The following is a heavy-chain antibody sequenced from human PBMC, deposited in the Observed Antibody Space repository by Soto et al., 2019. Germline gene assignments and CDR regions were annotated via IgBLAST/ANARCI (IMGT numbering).Heavy chain of an antibody. J-gene: IGHJ4*02. V-gene: IGHV3-48*03. CDR2: ISSSGSTI. CDR3: ARCRVDSSAYYLFAFDY. Sequence: GGSLRLSCAASGFTFSSYEMNWVRQAPGKGLEWVSYISSSGSTIYYADSVKGRFTISRDNAKNSLYLQMNSLRAEDTAVYYCARCRVDSSAYYLFAFDYWGQGTLVTVSS. CDR1: GFTFSSYE. D-gene: IGHD3-22*01.